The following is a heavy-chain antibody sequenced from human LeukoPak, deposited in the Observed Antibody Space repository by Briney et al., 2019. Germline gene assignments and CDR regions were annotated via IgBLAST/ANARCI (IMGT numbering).Heavy chain of an antibody. CDR3: ARAQLTSMVADY. Sequence: PGGSLRLSCAASGFTFSSYWMSWVRQAPGKGLEWVANIKEDGSEKYYVDSVKGRFIISRDNAKNSLYLQMNSLRAEDTAVYYCARAQLTSMVADYWGQGTLVTVSS. D-gene: IGHD5-18*01. CDR2: IKEDGSEK. CDR1: GFTFSSYW. J-gene: IGHJ4*02. V-gene: IGHV3-7*01.